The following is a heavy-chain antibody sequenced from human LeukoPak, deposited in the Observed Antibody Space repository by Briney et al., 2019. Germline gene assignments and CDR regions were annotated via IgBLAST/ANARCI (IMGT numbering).Heavy chain of an antibody. CDR3: AKMKRSSRLGELSSPVWFDP. CDR2: ISSNGGST. D-gene: IGHD3-16*02. J-gene: IGHJ5*02. CDR1: GFTFSSYA. Sequence: GGSLRLSCAASGFTFSSYAMHWVRQAPGKGLEYVSAISSNGGSTYYANSVKGRFTISRDNSKNTLYLQMGSLRAEDMAVYYCAKMKRSSRLGELSSPVWFDPWGQGTLVTVSS. V-gene: IGHV3-64*01.